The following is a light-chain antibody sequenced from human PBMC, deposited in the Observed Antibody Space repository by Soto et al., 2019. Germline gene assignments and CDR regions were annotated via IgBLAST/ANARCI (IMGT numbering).Light chain of an antibody. V-gene: IGKV1-39*01. CDR2: DAS. J-gene: IGKJ1*01. Sequence: DIQMTQSPSSLSASVGNRVTITCRASQSISTYLNWYQKKPGKAPKLLIYDASTLQTGVPSRFSGSGSGTDFTLTISYLQSEDFGTYYCQQFYNYPRTFGQGTKVDIK. CDR1: QSISTY. CDR3: QQFYNYPRT.